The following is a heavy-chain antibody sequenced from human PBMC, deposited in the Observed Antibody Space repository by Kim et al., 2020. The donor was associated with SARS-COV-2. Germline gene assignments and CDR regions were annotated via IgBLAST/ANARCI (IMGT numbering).Heavy chain of an antibody. D-gene: IGHD5-18*01. Sequence: SPSLKSRLTITQDTSKNQVVLTMTNMDPVDTATYYCAHRGGYSYGGAFDIWGQGTMVTVSS. J-gene: IGHJ3*02. CDR3: AHRGGYSYGGAFDI. V-gene: IGHV2-5*01.